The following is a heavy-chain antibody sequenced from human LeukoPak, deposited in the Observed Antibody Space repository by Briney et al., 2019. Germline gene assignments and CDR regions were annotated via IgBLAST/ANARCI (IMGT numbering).Heavy chain of an antibody. CDR3: ARVSRYCSSTSCYTVVDY. CDR1: GFTFSDYY. CDR2: ISSSGSTI. D-gene: IGHD2-2*02. Sequence: PGGSLRLSGAASGFTFSDYYMSWIRQAPGKGLEWVSYISSSGSTIYYADSVKGRFTISRDNAKNSLYLQMNSLRAEDTAVYYCARVSRYCSSTSCYTVVDYWGQGTLVTVSS. J-gene: IGHJ4*02. V-gene: IGHV3-11*01.